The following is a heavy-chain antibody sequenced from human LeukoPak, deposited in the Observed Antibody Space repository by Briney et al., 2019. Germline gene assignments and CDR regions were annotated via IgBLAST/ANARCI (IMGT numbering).Heavy chain of an antibody. J-gene: IGHJ6*03. V-gene: IGHV4-39*01. D-gene: IGHD2-15*01. CDR1: GGSISSSSYY. Sequence: SETLSLTCTVSGGSISSSSYYWGWIRQPPGKGLEWFGSIYYSGSTYYNPSLKSRVTISVDTSKNQFSLKLSSVTAADTAVYYCARHPSFRLHYYYYYMDVWGKGTTVTISS. CDR2: IYYSGST. CDR3: ARHPSFRLHYYYYYMDV.